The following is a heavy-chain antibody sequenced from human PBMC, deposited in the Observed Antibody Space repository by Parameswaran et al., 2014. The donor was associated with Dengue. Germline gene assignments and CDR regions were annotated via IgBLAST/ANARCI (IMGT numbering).Heavy chain of an antibody. V-gene: IGHV3-21*01. D-gene: IGHD2-2*01. Sequence: QMPGKGLEWVSSISSSSSYIYYADSVKGRFTISRDNAKNSLYLQMNSLRAEDTAVYYCARDAVPAARLGYYYYYGMDVWGQGTTVTVSS. CDR2: ISSSSSYI. CDR3: ARDAVPAARLGYYYYYGMDV. J-gene: IGHJ6*02.